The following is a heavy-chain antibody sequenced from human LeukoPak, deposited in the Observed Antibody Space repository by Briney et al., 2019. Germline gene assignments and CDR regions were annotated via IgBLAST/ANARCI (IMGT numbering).Heavy chain of an antibody. CDR3: ARRVSRERRYYFEY. CDR1: GGSISSSSYY. D-gene: IGHD1-1*01. Sequence: PSETLSLTCTVSGGSISSSSYYWGWIRQPPGKGLEWIGRIYYSGSTYCNPSLKSRVTMSVYPSKNQFSLKLSSVTAAEKAVYYCARRVSRERRYYFEYWGQGTLVTVSS. CDR2: IYYSGST. V-gene: IGHV4-39*01. J-gene: IGHJ4*02.